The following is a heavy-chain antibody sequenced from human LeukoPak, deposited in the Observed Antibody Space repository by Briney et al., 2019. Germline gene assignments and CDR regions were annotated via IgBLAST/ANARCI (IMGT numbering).Heavy chain of an antibody. V-gene: IGHV3-74*01. CDR1: GFTFNSYW. J-gene: IGHJ4*02. CDR2: VNPDGSST. CDR3: ARGSQRPRSWFDY. D-gene: IGHD6-25*01. Sequence: GGSLRLSCAASGFTFNSYWMHWVRQAPGKGLVWVSRVNPDGSSTNYADSVKGRFTISRDNAKNTLYLQMNSLRVEDTAVYHCARGSQRPRSWFDYWGQGTLVTVSS.